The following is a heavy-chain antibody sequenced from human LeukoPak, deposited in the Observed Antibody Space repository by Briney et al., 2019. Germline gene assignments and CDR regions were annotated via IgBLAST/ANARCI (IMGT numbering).Heavy chain of an antibody. CDR1: GGSFSGYY. CDR3: ARRARRGTLNWFDP. V-gene: IGHV4-34*01. D-gene: IGHD1-1*01. CDR2: INHSGST. Sequence: SETLSLTCAVYGGSFSGYYWSWIRQPPGKGLEWIGEINHSGSTNYNPSLKSRVTISVDTSKNQFSLKLSSVTAADTAVYYCARRARRGTLNWFDPWGQGTLVTVSS. J-gene: IGHJ5*02.